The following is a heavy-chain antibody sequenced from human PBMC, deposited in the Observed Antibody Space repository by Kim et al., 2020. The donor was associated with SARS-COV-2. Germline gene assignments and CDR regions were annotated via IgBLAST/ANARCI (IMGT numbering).Heavy chain of an antibody. D-gene: IGHD6-19*01. CDR2: INTNTGNP. CDR3: ARDRHSSGWQTLLGYYGMDV. CDR1: GYTFTSYA. Sequence: ASVKVSCKASGYTFTSYAMNWVRQAPGQGLEWMGWINTNTGNPTYAPGFTGRFVFSLDTSVSTAYLQISSLKAEDTAVYYCARDRHSSGWQTLLGYYGMDVWGQGTTVTVSS. J-gene: IGHJ6*02. V-gene: IGHV7-4-1*02.